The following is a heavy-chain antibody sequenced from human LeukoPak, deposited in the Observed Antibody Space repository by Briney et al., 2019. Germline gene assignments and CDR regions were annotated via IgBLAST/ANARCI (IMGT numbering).Heavy chain of an antibody. Sequence: PGGSLRLSCEASGITFSSYAMSWVRQAPGKGLEWVSGISGSGGSTYYADSVKGRFTISRDNSKNTLYLQMNSLRAEDTAVHYCAKGIAGSRPPFDYWGQGTLVTVSS. J-gene: IGHJ4*02. CDR2: ISGSGGST. CDR1: GITFSSYA. CDR3: AKGIAGSRPPFDY. V-gene: IGHV3-23*01.